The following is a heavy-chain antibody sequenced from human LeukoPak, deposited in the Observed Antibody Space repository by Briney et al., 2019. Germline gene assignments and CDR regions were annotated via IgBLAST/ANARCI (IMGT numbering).Heavy chain of an antibody. V-gene: IGHV3-11*04. CDR2: ISRSGSTK. CDR1: GFTFSDYN. J-gene: IGHJ6*03. Sequence: PGGSLRLSCAASGFTFSDYNMRWIRQAPGKGLEWVSSISRSGSTKYYADSVKGRFTISRDNAENSLYLQMNSLRAEDTAVYYCAREHYFYYSDAWGKGTTVTVSS. CDR3: AREHYFYYSDA.